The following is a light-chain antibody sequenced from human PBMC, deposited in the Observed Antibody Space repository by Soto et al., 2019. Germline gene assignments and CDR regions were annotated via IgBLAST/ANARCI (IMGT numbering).Light chain of an antibody. Sequence: QSALTQPRSVSGSPGQSVTISCTGTSSVVGGYNYVSWYQQHPGKAPKLMIYDVSKRPSGVPDRFSGFKSGNTASLTISGLQAEDEADYYCCSYAGSYTYVFGTGTKVTVL. CDR1: SSVVGGYNY. J-gene: IGLJ1*01. CDR2: DVS. V-gene: IGLV2-11*01. CDR3: CSYAGSYTYV.